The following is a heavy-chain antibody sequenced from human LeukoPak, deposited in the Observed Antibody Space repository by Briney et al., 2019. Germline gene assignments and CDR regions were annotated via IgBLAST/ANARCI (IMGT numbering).Heavy chain of an antibody. Sequence: SVKVSCKASGGTFSSYAISWVRQAPGQGLEWMGRIIPILGIANYAQKFQGRVTITADKSTSTAYMELSSLRSEDTAVYYCASRNGGYSYGYADYWGQGTLVTVSS. CDR3: ASRNGGYSYGYADY. V-gene: IGHV1-69*04. CDR2: IIPILGIA. J-gene: IGHJ4*02. CDR1: GGTFSSYA. D-gene: IGHD5-18*01.